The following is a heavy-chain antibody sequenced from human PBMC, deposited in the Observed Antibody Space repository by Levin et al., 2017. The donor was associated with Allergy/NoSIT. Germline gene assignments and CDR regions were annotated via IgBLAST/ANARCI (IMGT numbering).Heavy chain of an antibody. CDR2: ISSGSSAI. J-gene: IGHJ6*02. D-gene: IGHD6-19*01. CDR1: GFTFSSTS. CDR3: ARGRSSGRAGMDV. Sequence: GGSLRLSCAASGFTFSSTSINWVRQAPGMGLEWVSYISSGSSAIYYADSVKGQFTISRDNAQNSVYLQMNSLRDEDTAVYYCARGRSSGRAGMDVWGQGTTVTVSS. V-gene: IGHV3-48*02.